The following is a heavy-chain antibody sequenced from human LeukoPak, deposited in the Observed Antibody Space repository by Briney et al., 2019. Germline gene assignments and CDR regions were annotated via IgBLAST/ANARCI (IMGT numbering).Heavy chain of an antibody. CDR1: GFTFSSYW. Sequence: PGGSLRLSCAASGFTFSSYWMSWVRQAPGKGLEWVANIKQDGSEKYYVDSVKGRFTISRDNAKNSLYLKMNSLRAEDMAVYYCARDRVRYFDWLLSDDYYFDYWGQGTLVTVSS. V-gene: IGHV3-7*01. CDR3: ARDRVRYFDWLLSDDYYFDY. J-gene: IGHJ4*02. CDR2: IKQDGSEK. D-gene: IGHD3-9*01.